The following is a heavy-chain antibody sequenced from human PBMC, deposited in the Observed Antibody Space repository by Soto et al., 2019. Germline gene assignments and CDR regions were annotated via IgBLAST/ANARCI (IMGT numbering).Heavy chain of an antibody. Sequence: EVQLVETGGGLIQPGGSLRLSCAASGFTVSSNYMSWVRQAPGKGLEWVSVIYSGGSTYYADSVKGRLTISRDNSKNTLYLQMNSLRAEDTAVYYCARDQRARAGYGLDYWGQGTLVTVSS. V-gene: IGHV3-53*02. J-gene: IGHJ4*02. CDR2: IYSGGST. CDR1: GFTVSSNY. D-gene: IGHD3-10*01. CDR3: ARDQRARAGYGLDY.